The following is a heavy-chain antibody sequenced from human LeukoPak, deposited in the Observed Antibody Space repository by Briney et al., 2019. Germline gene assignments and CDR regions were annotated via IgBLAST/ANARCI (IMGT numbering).Heavy chain of an antibody. CDR2: IYHSGST. V-gene: IGHV4-59*01. CDR3: ARAIGELRYFDY. Sequence: PSETLTLTCTVSGGSISTYYWSWIRQPPGKGLEWIGYIYHSGSTSYNPSLKSRVTMSVDTSKNQFSLKLSSVTAADTAVYYCARAIGELRYFDYWGQGTLVSSSS. CDR1: GGSISTYY. D-gene: IGHD1-26*01. J-gene: IGHJ4*03.